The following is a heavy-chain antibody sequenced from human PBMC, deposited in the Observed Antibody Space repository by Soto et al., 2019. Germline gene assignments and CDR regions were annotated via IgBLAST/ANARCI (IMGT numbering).Heavy chain of an antibody. CDR1: GFTVSSNY. CDR2: IYSGGST. D-gene: IGHD4-17*01. V-gene: IGHV3-53*05. CDR3: AKDMKWGGMTTIHYFDS. Sequence: GALRLSCAASGFTVSSNYMSLVRQAPGKGLEWVSIIYSGGSTYYADSVKGRFTVSRDNAKNSLFLQMNSLRPEDTALYYCAKDMKWGGMTTIHYFDSWGQGTQVTVSS. J-gene: IGHJ4*02.